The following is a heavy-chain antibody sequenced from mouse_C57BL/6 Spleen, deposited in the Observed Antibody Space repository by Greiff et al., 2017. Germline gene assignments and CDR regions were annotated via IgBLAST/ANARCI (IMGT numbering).Heavy chain of an antibody. D-gene: IGHD1-1*01. J-gene: IGHJ4*01. CDR2: IYPRSGNT. Sequence: VQLQQSGAELARPGASVKLSCKASGYTFTSYGISWVKQRTGQGLEWIGEIYPRSGNTYYNEKFKGKATLTADKSSSTAYMELRSLTSEASAGYFCARRKDYGSSYAMDYWGQGTSVTVSS. CDR1: GYTFTSYG. V-gene: IGHV1-81*01. CDR3: ARRKDYGSSYAMDY.